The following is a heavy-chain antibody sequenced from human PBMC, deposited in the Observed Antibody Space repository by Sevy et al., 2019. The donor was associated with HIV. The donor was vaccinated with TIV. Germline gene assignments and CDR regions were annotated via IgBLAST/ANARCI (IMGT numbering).Heavy chain of an antibody. J-gene: IGHJ4*02. V-gene: IGHV3-7*01. CDR2: MNPSASEK. D-gene: IGHD7-27*01. CDR1: GFTFNTYW. CDR3: ATDLNWANY. Sequence: GGSLRLSCAASGFTFNTYWMTWVRQAPGKGLESVANMNPSASEKYYMDSVKGRFTISRDNAKNSLHLQMNSLRVEDTAVYYCATDLNWANYWGQGTLVTVSS.